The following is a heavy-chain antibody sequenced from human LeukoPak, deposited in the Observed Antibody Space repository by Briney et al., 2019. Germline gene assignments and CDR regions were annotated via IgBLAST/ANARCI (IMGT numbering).Heavy chain of an antibody. Sequence: PGGSLRLSCAASGLTFSSHAMSWVRRALGKGLEWVSAISGRGGNTYYADSVKGRFTISRDSSKNTLYLQMISLRAEDTAVYYCATDPGSSWTDYWGQGTLVTVSS. V-gene: IGHV3-23*01. CDR3: ATDPGSSWTDY. J-gene: IGHJ4*02. CDR1: GLTFSSHA. CDR2: ISGRGGNT. D-gene: IGHD6-13*01.